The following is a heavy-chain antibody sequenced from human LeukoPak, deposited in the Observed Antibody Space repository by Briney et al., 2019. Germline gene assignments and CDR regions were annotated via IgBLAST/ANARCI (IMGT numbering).Heavy chain of an antibody. Sequence: GGSLRLSCAASGFTFSTYSMNWVRQAPGKGLEWVSSISSSSSSIYYSDSVKGRFTISRDNSKNTLYLQMNSLGAEDTAVYYCAKVGFSEMEWLLYSDHWGQGTLVTVSS. J-gene: IGHJ4*02. CDR1: GFTFSTYS. CDR3: AKVGFSEMEWLLYSDH. V-gene: IGHV3-21*04. CDR2: ISSSSSSI. D-gene: IGHD3-3*01.